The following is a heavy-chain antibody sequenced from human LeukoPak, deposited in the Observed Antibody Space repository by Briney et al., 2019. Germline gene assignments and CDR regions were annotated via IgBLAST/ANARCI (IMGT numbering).Heavy chain of an antibody. CDR1: GFTFSSYA. Sequence: HPGGSLRLSCAGSGFTFSSYAMSWVRQAPGKGLEWVSVISGGGNTYYADSVKGRFTISKDTSKNTLYLQMNSLRAEDTAVYYCARTWIQPTQFDYWGRGTLVTVSS. V-gene: IGHV3-23*01. D-gene: IGHD5-18*01. CDR3: ARTWIQPTQFDY. CDR2: ISGGGNT. J-gene: IGHJ4*02.